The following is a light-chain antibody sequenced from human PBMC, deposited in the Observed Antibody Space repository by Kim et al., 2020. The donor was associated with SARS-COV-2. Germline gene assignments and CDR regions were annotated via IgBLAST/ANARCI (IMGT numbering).Light chain of an antibody. CDR3: QRRNNWPLT. CDR2: DAS. Sequence: EIVLTQSPATLSLSPGERATLSCRASQSVSIYLAWYQQKPDQAPRLLIYDASNRATGIPARFTGSGSGTDFSLTISSLEAEDFAVYYCQRRNNWPLTFGGGTKVDIK. CDR1: QSVSIY. J-gene: IGKJ4*01. V-gene: IGKV3-11*01.